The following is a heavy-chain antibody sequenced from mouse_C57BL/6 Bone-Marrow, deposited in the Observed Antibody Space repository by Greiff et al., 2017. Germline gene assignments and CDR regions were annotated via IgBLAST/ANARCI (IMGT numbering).Heavy chain of an antibody. CDR2: INPSNGGT. CDR1: GYTFTSYW. J-gene: IGHJ2*01. V-gene: IGHV1-53*01. Sequence: VQLQQPGTELVKPGASVKLSCKASGYTFTSYWMHWVKQRPGQGLEWIGNINPSNGGTNYNEKFKSKATLTVDKSSSTAYMQLSSLTSEDSAVYYCARGMITTVVATDYWGQGTTLTVSS. CDR3: ARGMITTVVATDY. D-gene: IGHD1-1*01.